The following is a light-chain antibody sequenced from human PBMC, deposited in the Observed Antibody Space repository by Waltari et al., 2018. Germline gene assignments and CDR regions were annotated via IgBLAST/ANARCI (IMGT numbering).Light chain of an antibody. CDR2: GAF. Sequence: VLMTQSPPTLSLSPGDKATLSCRASQSINSNLAWYQQKPGQAPRRLIYGAFTRATVVPGRFSGSGSGTDFTLTISGLRSEDFAVYYCQQYDKWPPITFGQGTRLEIK. CDR1: QSINSN. J-gene: IGKJ5*01. CDR3: QQYDKWPPIT. V-gene: IGKV3-15*01.